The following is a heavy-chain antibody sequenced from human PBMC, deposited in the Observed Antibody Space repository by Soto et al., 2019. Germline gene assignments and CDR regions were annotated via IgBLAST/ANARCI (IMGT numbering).Heavy chain of an antibody. CDR3: ARDLFDY. J-gene: IGHJ4*02. CDR2: INEDGSEK. V-gene: IGHV3-7*01. Sequence: EVQLVESGGGLVQPGGSLRLSCAASGFTFSNYWMNWVRQAPGKGLEWVANINEDGSEKYYVDSAKGRFTISRDNAKNSLYLQXSSLRAEDTAVYYCARDLFDYWGQGTLVTLSS. CDR1: GFTFSNYW.